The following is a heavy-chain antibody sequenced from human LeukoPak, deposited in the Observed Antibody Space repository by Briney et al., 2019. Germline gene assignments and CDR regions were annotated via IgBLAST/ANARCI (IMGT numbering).Heavy chain of an antibody. J-gene: IGHJ4*02. D-gene: IGHD5-24*01. CDR3: ARREMALRATDY. Sequence: SETLSLTCAVYGGSFSGYHWSWIRQPPGKGLEWIGEINHSGSTYYNPSLKSRVTISVDTSKNQFSLKLSSVTAADTAVYYCARREMALRATDYWGQGTLVTVSS. CDR1: GGSFSGYH. CDR2: INHSGST. V-gene: IGHV4-34*01.